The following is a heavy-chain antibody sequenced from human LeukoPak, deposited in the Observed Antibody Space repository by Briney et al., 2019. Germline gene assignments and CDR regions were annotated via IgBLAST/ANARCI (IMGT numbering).Heavy chain of an antibody. CDR1: GFTFSSYT. V-gene: IGHV3-21*01. Sequence: KPGGSLRLSCAASGFTFSSYTMNWVRQAPGKGLEWVSSMSSSSSYIYYADSAKGRFTISRDNAKNSLYLQMNSLRAEDTAVYYCAREDTYYNILTGYNLYYFDYWGQGTLVTVSS. D-gene: IGHD3-9*01. CDR3: AREDTYYNILTGYNLYYFDY. CDR2: MSSSSSYI. J-gene: IGHJ4*02.